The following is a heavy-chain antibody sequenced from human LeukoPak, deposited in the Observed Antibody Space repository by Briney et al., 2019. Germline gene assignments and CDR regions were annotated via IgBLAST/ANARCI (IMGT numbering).Heavy chain of an antibody. D-gene: IGHD1/OR15-1a*01. J-gene: IGHJ5*02. V-gene: IGHV1-2*02. Sequence: ASVKVSCKASEYTFTGYYMHWERQAPGQGLEWMGWINPDSGGTNYAQKFQGRVTMTRDTSISTAYIELSRLTSDDTAVYYCARDHGLNKRWFDPWGQGTLVTVSS. CDR2: INPDSGGT. CDR3: ARDHGLNKRWFDP. CDR1: EYTFTGYY.